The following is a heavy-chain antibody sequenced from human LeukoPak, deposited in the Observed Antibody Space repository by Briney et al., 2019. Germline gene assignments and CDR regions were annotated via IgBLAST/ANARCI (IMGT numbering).Heavy chain of an antibody. CDR1: GFTFDDYA. D-gene: IGHD3-10*01. Sequence: PGRSLRLSCAASGFTFDDYAMHWVRQAPGKGLEWVSGISWNSGSIGYADSVKGRFTISRDSAKNSLYLQMNSLRAEDTALYYCAKGASPMVRGVIDYWGQGTLVTVSS. CDR3: AKGASPMVRGVIDY. CDR2: ISWNSGSI. V-gene: IGHV3-9*01. J-gene: IGHJ4*02.